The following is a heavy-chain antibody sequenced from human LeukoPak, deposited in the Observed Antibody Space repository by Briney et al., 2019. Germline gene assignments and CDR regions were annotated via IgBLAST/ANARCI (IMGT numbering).Heavy chain of an antibody. CDR1: GGSISSSSYY. CDR3: ARVALGWYPRGGGYFDY. V-gene: IGHV4-39*07. Sequence: SETLSLTCTVSGGSISSSSYYWDWIRQPPGKGLEWIGSIYYSGSTNYNPSLKSRVTISVDTSKNQFSLKLSSVTAADTAVYYCARVALGWYPRGGGYFDYWGQGTLVTVSS. J-gene: IGHJ4*02. D-gene: IGHD2-15*01. CDR2: IYYSGST.